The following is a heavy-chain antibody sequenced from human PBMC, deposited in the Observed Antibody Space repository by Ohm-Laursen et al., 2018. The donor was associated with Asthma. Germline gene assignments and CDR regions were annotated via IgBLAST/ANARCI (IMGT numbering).Heavy chain of an antibody. D-gene: IGHD3-10*01. V-gene: IGHV3-7*05. J-gene: IGHJ4*02. CDR2: INQDGSIW. Sequence: SLRLSCSASGFTFRSYAMHWVRQAPGRGLEWVANINQDGSIWGYVDSVKGRFAISRDNAHNSLYLQMNSLRAEDTAFYYCAVSIYAYGEGAYWGQGTLVTVSS. CDR3: AVSIYAYGEGAY. CDR1: GFTFRSYA.